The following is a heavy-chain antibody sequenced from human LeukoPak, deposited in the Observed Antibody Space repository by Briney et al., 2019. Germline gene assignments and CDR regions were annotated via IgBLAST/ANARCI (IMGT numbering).Heavy chain of an antibody. J-gene: IGHJ4*02. CDR2: ISGSGGST. D-gene: IGHD2-8*01. CDR1: GFTFSSYG. CDR3: VKGMANFDY. Sequence: PGGTLRLSCAASGFTFSSYGMSWVHQAPGKGLEWVSAISGSGGSTYYADSVKGRFTISRDNSKNTLYLQMNSLRAEDTAVYYCVKGMANFDYWGQGTLVTVSS. V-gene: IGHV3-23*01.